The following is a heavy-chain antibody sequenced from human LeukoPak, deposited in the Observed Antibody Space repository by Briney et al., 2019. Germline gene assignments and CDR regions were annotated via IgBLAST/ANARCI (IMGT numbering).Heavy chain of an antibody. CDR1: GDSVSSNSAA. J-gene: IGHJ6*02. V-gene: IGHV6-1*01. Sequence: SQTLSLTCAISGDSVSSNSAAWNWIRQFPSRGLEWLGRTYYRSKWYNDYAVSVKSRITINPDTSKNQFSLQLNSVTPEDTAVYYCARSPIPNRYGMDVWGQGTTVTVSS. CDR2: TYYRSKWYN. CDR3: ARSPIPNRYGMDV.